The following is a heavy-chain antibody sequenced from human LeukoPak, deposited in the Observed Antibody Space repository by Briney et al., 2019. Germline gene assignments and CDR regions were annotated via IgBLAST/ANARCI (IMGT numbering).Heavy chain of an antibody. CDR1: GFTFGNNA. Sequence: GRSLRLSCAASGFTFGNNAMHWVRQAPGKGLEWVAVISYDGSNKYHADSVKGRFTISRDNSKNTLYLQMNSLRAEDTAVYYCAKGQIRWEHLRQDAFDIWGQGTTVTVSS. D-gene: IGHD4-23*01. CDR3: AKGQIRWEHLRQDAFDI. V-gene: IGHV3-30*18. CDR2: ISYDGSNK. J-gene: IGHJ3*02.